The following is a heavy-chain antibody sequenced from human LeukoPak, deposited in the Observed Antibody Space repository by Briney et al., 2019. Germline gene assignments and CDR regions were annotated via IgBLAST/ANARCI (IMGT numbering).Heavy chain of an antibody. V-gene: IGHV3-23*01. CDR1: GFTFHNYA. Sequence: GGSLRLSCAASGFTFHNYAMSWVRQAPGEGLEWVSSISGSGDSTYYADSVKGRFTISRDNSKNTVYLQMNSLRVDDTAVYYCAQLYSLDYWGQGTLVTVSS. CDR2: ISGSGDST. CDR3: AQLYSLDY. J-gene: IGHJ4*02. D-gene: IGHD2-15*01.